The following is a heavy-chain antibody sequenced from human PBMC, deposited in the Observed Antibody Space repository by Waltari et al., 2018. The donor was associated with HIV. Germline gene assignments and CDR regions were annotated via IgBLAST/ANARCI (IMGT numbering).Heavy chain of an antibody. CDR3: ARSGIVRGRSYELLAF. CDR1: GYNFTSYT. D-gene: IGHD3-16*01. J-gene: IGHJ4*01. V-gene: IGHV1-3*01. Sequence: QVLLVQSGTEVKKPGASVTIYCKASGYNFTSYTVHWVRQAPGRGLEWLGWINSGNGNSRYSPEFQDRLTMTRDISASTSYFVLSGLTSDDTSVYFCARSGIVRGRSYELLAFWGQGT. CDR2: INSGNGNS.